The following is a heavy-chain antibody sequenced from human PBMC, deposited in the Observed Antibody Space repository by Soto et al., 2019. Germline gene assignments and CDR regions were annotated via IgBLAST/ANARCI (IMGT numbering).Heavy chain of an antibody. CDR2: ISGGGVST. V-gene: IGHV3-23*01. D-gene: IGHD3-3*01. CDR3: AKDFPLDASEV. Sequence: EVQLLESGGGLVQPGGSLRLSCAASGFTFSSYAMRWVRQAAGKGLEWVSAISGGGVSTYYADSVKGRFTIPRDNSKNPLYVQMNSLRAEETAIYYCAKDFPLDASEVWGQGTLVTVSS. CDR1: GFTFSSYA. J-gene: IGHJ4*02.